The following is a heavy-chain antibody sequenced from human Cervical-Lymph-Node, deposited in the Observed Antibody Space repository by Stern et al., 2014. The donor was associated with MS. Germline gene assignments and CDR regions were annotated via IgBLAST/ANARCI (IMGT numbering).Heavy chain of an antibody. J-gene: IGHJ6*02. CDR3: ARIPRGVVTAIDYYGMDV. CDR2: LDWDDDK. Sequence: QVTLKESGPALVKPTQTLTLTCTFSGFSLSTSGMCVSWIRQPPGKALEXLALLDWDDDKYYSTSLKTRLTISNDTSKNQVVLTMTNMDPVDTATYYCARIPRGVVTAIDYYGMDVWGQGTTVTVSS. V-gene: IGHV2-70*01. D-gene: IGHD2-21*02. CDR1: GFSLSTSGMC.